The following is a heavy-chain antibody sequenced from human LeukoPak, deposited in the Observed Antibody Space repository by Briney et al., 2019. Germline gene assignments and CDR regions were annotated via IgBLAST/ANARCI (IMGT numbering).Heavy chain of an antibody. V-gene: IGHV3-21*01. Sequence: GGSLRLSCAASGFTFSSFSMNWVRQAPGKGLEWVSSISSRSTYIYCADSVRGRFTISRDNAKNSLYLQMNSLRAEDTAVYYCARVPSDIVVVEPATPDFWGQGTLVTVSS. CDR1: GFTFSSFS. J-gene: IGHJ4*02. D-gene: IGHD2-15*01. CDR2: ISSRSTYI. CDR3: ARVPSDIVVVEPATPDF.